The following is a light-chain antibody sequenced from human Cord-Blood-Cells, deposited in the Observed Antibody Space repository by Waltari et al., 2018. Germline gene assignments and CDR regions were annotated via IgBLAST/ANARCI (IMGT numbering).Light chain of an antibody. Sequence: EIVMTQSPATLSVSPGERATLSCRASQSVSSNLDWYQQKPGQAPRLLIYGASTRATGIPARCSGSGSGTEFTLTISSLQSEDFAVYYCQQYNNWPYTFGQGTKLEIK. V-gene: IGKV3-15*01. CDR2: GAS. CDR3: QQYNNWPYT. CDR1: QSVSSN. J-gene: IGKJ2*01.